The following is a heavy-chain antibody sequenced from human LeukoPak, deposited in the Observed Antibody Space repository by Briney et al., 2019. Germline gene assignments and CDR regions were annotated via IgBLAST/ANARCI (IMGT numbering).Heavy chain of an antibody. CDR3: AKTSLWDGSGHYYYMDV. CDR1: EFSVGSNY. V-gene: IGHV3-23*01. J-gene: IGHJ6*03. CDR2: ISGSGGST. Sequence: GGSLRLSCAASEFSVGSNYMTWVRQAPGKGLEWVSAISGSGGSTYYADSVKGRFTISRDNSKNTLYLQMNSLRAEDTAVYYCAKTSLWDGSGHYYYMDVWGKGTTVTISS. D-gene: IGHD2-15*01.